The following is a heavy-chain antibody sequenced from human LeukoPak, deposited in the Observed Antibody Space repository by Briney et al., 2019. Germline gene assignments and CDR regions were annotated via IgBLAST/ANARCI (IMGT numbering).Heavy chain of an antibody. D-gene: IGHD5-12*01. CDR2: ISGSGGST. Sequence: PGGSLRLSCAASGFTFSSYAMSWVRQAPGKGLEWVSAISGSGGSTYYADSVKGRFTISRDNSKNTLYLQMNSLRTEDTAVYYCAKGRSGYDDFDYWGQGTLVTVSS. CDR1: GFTFSSYA. J-gene: IGHJ4*02. CDR3: AKGRSGYDDFDY. V-gene: IGHV3-23*01.